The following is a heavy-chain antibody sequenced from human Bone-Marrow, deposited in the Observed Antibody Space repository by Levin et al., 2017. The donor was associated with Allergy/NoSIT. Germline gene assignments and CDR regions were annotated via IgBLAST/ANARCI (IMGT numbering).Heavy chain of an antibody. V-gene: IGHV4-4*07. CDR2: IYISGST. D-gene: IGHD5-12*01. CDR3: TRARYSAYDEGWFDP. CDR1: GGSFGGYS. Sequence: SETLSLTCSVSGGSFGGYSWTWIRQPAGKGLEWIGRIYISGSTNYNPSLRGRVTMSLDTSKSQFSLHLTSVTAADTAVYYCTRARYSAYDEGWFDPWGQGTLVTVSS. J-gene: IGHJ5*02.